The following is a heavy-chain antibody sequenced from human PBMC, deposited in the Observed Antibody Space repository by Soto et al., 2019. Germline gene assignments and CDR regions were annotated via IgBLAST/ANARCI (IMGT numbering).Heavy chain of an antibody. CDR2: ITTGKGKT. Sequence: ASVKVSCKTSGYTFTSFGISWVRQAPGQGLEWMGWITTGKGKTNYAQKFQGRVTMPTDTSTSTAYMELRSLRSDDTAVYYCATRSPAFDYWGQGTLVTVSS. V-gene: IGHV1-18*01. CDR1: GYTFTSFG. J-gene: IGHJ4*02. CDR3: ATRSPAFDY.